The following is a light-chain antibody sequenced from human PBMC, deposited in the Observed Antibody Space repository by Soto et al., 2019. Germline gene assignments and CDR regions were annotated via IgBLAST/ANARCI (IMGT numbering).Light chain of an antibody. V-gene: IGKV1-39*01. Sequence: DIQMTQSPSSLSASVGDRVTITCRASQSIDSYLNWYQQKPGKAPKLLIYAASSLQSGVPSRFSGRGSGTDFTPTISSLQPEDFATYYCQQSYSTPYTFGQGTKLEIK. CDR3: QQSYSTPYT. J-gene: IGKJ2*01. CDR1: QSIDSY. CDR2: AAS.